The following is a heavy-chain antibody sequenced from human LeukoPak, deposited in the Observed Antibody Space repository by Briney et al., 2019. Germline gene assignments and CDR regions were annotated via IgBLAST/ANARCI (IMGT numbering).Heavy chain of an antibody. CDR1: GGSISSFY. V-gene: IGHV4-59*01. Sequence: SETLSLTCTVSGGSISSFYWSWIGQPPGKGLEWIGYIYYSGSTNYNPSLKSRVTISVDASKNQFSLKLSSVTAADTAVYYCARGDPDYYYYYGMDVWGQGTTVTVSS. CDR3: ARGDPDYYYYYGMDV. J-gene: IGHJ6*02. CDR2: IYYSGST.